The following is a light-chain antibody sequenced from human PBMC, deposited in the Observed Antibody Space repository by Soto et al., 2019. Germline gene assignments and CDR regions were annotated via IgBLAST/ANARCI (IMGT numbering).Light chain of an antibody. V-gene: IGKV1-39*01. CDR3: QQTYSTPLT. CDR1: QSISSY. Sequence: DLQMTQSPSSLSASVGDRVTITCRASQSISSYLNWYQQKPGKAPKLLIYAASSLQSGVPSRFSASGSGTDFTLTISSLQPGDFATYYCQQTYSTPLTFGGGTKVEIK. CDR2: AAS. J-gene: IGKJ4*01.